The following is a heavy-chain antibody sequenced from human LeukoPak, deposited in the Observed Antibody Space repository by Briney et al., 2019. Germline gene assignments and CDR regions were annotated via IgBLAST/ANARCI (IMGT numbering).Heavy chain of an antibody. Sequence: GGSLRLSCAASGYTFSSYSINWVRQAPGKGLEWVSSISVRSNYIYYADSVRGRFRISRADARDSLYLQMNSLRAEDTAVYYCVRLRRNSDTSGFYYYYDFWGQGTLVTVSS. CDR1: GYTFSSYS. D-gene: IGHD3-22*01. CDR3: VRLRRNSDTSGFYYYYDF. CDR2: ISVRSNYI. V-gene: IGHV3-21*01. J-gene: IGHJ4*02.